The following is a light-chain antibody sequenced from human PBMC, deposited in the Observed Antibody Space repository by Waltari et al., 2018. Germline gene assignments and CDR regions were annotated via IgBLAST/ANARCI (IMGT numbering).Light chain of an antibody. J-gene: IGKJ5*01. Sequence: DIQMTQSPSSVSASVGDRVTITCRASQGISSWLVWYQQKPGKAPKLLIYAASNLQSGVPSRCSGSGSGTEFTLTISSLQPEDFATYYCQQANSFPITFGQGTRLEIK. CDR2: AAS. V-gene: IGKV1D-12*01. CDR1: QGISSW. CDR3: QQANSFPIT.